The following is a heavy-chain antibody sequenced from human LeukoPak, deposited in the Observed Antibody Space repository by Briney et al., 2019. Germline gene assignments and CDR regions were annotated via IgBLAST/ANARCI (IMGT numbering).Heavy chain of an antibody. V-gene: IGHV4-39*02. CDR2: IYYSGST. CDR3: ARDWGYYDSSGYILRWFDP. J-gene: IGHJ5*02. Sequence: SETLSLTCTVSGGSISSSSYYWGWIRQPPGKGLEWIGSIYYSGSTYYNPSLKSRVTISVDTSKNQFSLKLSSVTAADTAVYYCARDWGYYDSSGYILRWFDPWGQGTLVTVSS. CDR1: GGSISSSSYY. D-gene: IGHD3-22*01.